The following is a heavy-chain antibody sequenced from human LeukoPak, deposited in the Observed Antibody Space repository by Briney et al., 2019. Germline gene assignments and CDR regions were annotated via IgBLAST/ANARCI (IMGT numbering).Heavy chain of an antibody. J-gene: IGHJ2*01. CDR3: AKVGYCSSTSCYPYWYFDL. Sequence: AGSLRLSCAASGFTFSSYAMSWVRQAPGKGLEWVSAISGSGGSTYYADSVKGRFTISRDNSKNTLYLQMNSLRAEDTAVYYCAKVGYCSSTSCYPYWYFDLWGRGTLVTVSS. CDR2: ISGSGGST. CDR1: GFTFSSYA. V-gene: IGHV3-23*01. D-gene: IGHD2-2*01.